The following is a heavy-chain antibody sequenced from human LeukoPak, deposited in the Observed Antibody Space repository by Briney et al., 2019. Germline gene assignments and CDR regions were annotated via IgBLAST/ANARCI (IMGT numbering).Heavy chain of an antibody. D-gene: IGHD1-1*01. Sequence: SQTLSLTCAISGDSVSSNSAAWNWIRQSPSRGLEWLGRTYYRSKWYNDYAVSVKSRITINPDTSKNQFSLQLNSVTPEDTAVYYCASDHPAHDGDYYGMDVWGQGTTVTVSS. CDR1: GDSVSSNSAA. CDR2: TYYRSKWYN. V-gene: IGHV6-1*01. J-gene: IGHJ6*02. CDR3: ASDHPAHDGDYYGMDV.